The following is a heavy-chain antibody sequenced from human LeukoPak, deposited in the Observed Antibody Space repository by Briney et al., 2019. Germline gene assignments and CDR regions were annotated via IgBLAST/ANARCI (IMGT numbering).Heavy chain of an antibody. CDR2: IYSDGNT. CDR1: GFTVSSTY. J-gene: IGHJ3*02. D-gene: IGHD3-22*01. V-gene: IGHV3-53*01. CDR3: ARPYYYDRSFYHPSDAFDI. Sequence: PGGSLRLSCAASGFTVSSTYMSWVRQAPGKGLEWVSVIYSDGNTYYVDSVKGRFTISRDDSKNTLYLQMNSLRAEDTAAYYCARPYYYDRSFYHPSDAFDIWGQGTMVTVSS.